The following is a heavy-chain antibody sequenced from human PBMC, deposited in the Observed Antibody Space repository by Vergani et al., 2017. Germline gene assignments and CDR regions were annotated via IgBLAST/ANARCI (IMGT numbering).Heavy chain of an antibody. CDR1: GGSFSGYY. Sequence: QVQLQESGPGLVKPSETLSLTCTVSGGSFSGYYWSWIRQPPGKGLEWIGEINHSGSTNYNPSLKSRVTISVDTSKNPFPLTLSSVTAADTAVYYCAGRREPRGDLRAYYYYMDVWGKGTTVTVSS. CDR3: AGRREPRGDLRAYYYYMDV. J-gene: IGHJ6*03. CDR2: INHSGST. V-gene: IGHV4-34*01. D-gene: IGHD1-26*01.